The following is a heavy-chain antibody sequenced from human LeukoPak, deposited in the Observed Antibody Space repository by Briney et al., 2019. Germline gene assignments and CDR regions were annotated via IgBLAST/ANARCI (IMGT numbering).Heavy chain of an antibody. CDR1: GFTFSSYS. V-gene: IGHV3-21*01. CDR3: ARANYDFDAFDI. Sequence: GGSLRLSCAASGFTFSSYSMNWVRQAPGKGLEWVSSISSSSSYIYYADSVKGRFTISRDNAKNSLYLQMNSLRAEDTAVHYCARANYDFDAFDIWGQGTMVTVSS. D-gene: IGHD3-22*01. CDR2: ISSSSSYI. J-gene: IGHJ3*02.